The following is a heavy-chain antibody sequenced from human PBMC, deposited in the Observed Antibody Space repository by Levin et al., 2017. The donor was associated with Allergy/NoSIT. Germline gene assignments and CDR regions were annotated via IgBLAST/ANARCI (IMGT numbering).Heavy chain of an antibody. D-gene: IGHD2-15*01. J-gene: IGHJ4*02. CDR3: AKSGCSGGSCSLDY. V-gene: IGHV3-74*01. CDR1: GFTFSSYW. Sequence: GGSLRLSCAASGFTFSSYWMHWVRQAPGKGLVWVSRINSDGTSTIYADSVKGRLTISRDNAKNTLYLQMNSLGAEDTAVYYCAKSGCSGGSCSLDYWGQGTLVTVS. CDR2: INSDGTST.